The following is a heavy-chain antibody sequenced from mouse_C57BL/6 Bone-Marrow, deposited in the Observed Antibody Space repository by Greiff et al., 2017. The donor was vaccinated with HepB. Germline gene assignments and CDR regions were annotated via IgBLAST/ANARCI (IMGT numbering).Heavy chain of an antibody. D-gene: IGHD2-2*01. CDR1: GFTFSDYY. J-gene: IGHJ2*01. V-gene: IGHV5-16*01. CDR2: INYDGSST. Sequence: EVQLVESEGGLVQPGSSMKLSCTASGFTFSDYYMAWVRQVPEKGLEWVANINYDGSSTYYLDSLKSRFIISRDNAKNILYLQMSSLKSEDTATYYCARYGYEGYFDYWGQGTTLTVSS. CDR3: ARYGYEGYFDY.